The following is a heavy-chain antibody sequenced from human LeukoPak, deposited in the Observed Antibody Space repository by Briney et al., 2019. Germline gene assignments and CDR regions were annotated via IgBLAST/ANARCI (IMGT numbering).Heavy chain of an antibody. J-gene: IGHJ6*02. CDR2: INPNSGGT. V-gene: IGHV1-2*06. CDR1: GGTFSSYA. Sequence: ASVTVSCKASGGTFSSYAISWVRQAPGQGLEWMGRINPNSGGTNYAQKFQGRVIMTRDTSISTAYMELSRLRSDDTAVYYCARGAVVLWFGELQYYYYYYYGMDVWGQGTTVTVSS. CDR3: ARGAVVLWFGELQYYYYYYYGMDV. D-gene: IGHD3-10*01.